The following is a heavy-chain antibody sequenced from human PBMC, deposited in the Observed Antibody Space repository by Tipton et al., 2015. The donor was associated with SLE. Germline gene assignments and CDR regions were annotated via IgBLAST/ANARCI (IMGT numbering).Heavy chain of an antibody. CDR3: ARDLVVGYYGMDV. V-gene: IGHV3-53*04. J-gene: IGHJ6*02. CDR2: IYSGGRT. CDR1: GFTVSNNF. D-gene: IGHD2-15*01. Sequence: QLVQSGGGSVQPGGSLRLSCAASGFTVSNNFMSWVRQAPGKGLEWVSVIYSGGRTYYADSVKGRFTISRHSSENTLYVEMNSLRAEDTAVYYCARDLVVGYYGMDVWGQGTTVTVSS.